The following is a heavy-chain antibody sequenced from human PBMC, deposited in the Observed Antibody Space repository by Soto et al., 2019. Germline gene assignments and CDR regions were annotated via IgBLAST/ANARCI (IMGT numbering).Heavy chain of an antibody. J-gene: IGHJ4*02. CDR3: ARGIAAAGTRLDY. Sequence: ASVKVSCKASGYTFTGYYMHWVRQAPGQGLEWMGWINPNSGGTNYAQKFQGWVTMTRDTSISTAYMELSRLRSDDTAVYYCARGIAAAGTRLDYWGQGTLVTVSS. D-gene: IGHD6-13*01. V-gene: IGHV1-2*04. CDR2: INPNSGGT. CDR1: GYTFTGYY.